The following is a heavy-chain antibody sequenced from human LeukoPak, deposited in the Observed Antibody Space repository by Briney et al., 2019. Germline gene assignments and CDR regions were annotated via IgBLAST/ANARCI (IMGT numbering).Heavy chain of an antibody. Sequence: GESLKISFVGSGXSFISYWIAWVRQMPGKGLEWMGMIYPGDSDTTYSPSFQGQVTISADKSISTAYLQWSSLKASDTAIYYCATGYGSGRGAFDIWGQGTMVSVSS. CDR3: ATGYGSGRGAFDI. V-gene: IGHV5-51*01. CDR1: GXSFISYW. D-gene: IGHD6-19*01. CDR2: IYPGDSDT. J-gene: IGHJ3*02.